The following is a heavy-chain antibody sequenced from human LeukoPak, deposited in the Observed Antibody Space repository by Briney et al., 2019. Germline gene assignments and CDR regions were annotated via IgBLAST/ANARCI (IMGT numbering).Heavy chain of an antibody. CDR1: GGSISSSTYY. CDR2: FYDSGST. D-gene: IGHD5-18*01. J-gene: IGHJ5*02. CDR3: ARESRRGYSYGYLGP. Sequence: SETLSLTCTVSGGSISSSTYYWDWIRQPPGKGLEWIGNFYDSGSTWYNPSLKSRVTISGDTSKNQFSLKLNSVTAADVAVYYCARESRRGYSYGYLGPWGQGTLVTVSS. V-gene: IGHV4-39*02.